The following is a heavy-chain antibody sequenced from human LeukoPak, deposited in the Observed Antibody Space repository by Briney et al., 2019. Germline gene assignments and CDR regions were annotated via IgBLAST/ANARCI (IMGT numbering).Heavy chain of an antibody. J-gene: IGHJ4*02. CDR3: AREATVVAGYFDY. D-gene: IGHD6-19*01. CDR1: GFTFSSYA. Sequence: PGGSLRLSCAASGFTFSSYAMSWVRQAPGKGLEWVSVIYSGGSTYYADSVKGRFTISRDNSKSTLFLQMNSLRAEDTAVYYCAREATVVAGYFDYWGQGTLVTVSS. CDR2: IYSGGST. V-gene: IGHV3-53*01.